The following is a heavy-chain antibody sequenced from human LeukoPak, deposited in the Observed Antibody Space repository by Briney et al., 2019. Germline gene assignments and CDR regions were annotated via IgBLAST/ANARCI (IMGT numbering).Heavy chain of an antibody. CDR3: VRSPLRYCSGGSCYGIDY. CDR1: GYTFTGYY. Sequence: ASVKVSCKASGYTFTGYYMHWVRQAPGQGLEWMGWINPNSGGTNYAQKFQGWVTMTRDTSISTAYMELSRLRSDDTAVYYCVRSPLRYCSGGSCYGIDYWGQGTLVTVSS. D-gene: IGHD2-15*01. J-gene: IGHJ4*02. CDR2: INPNSGGT. V-gene: IGHV1-2*04.